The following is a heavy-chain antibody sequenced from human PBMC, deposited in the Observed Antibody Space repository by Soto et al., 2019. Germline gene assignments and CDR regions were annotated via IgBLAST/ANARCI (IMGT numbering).Heavy chain of an antibody. J-gene: IGHJ5*02. V-gene: IGHV1-18*01. D-gene: IGHD4-17*01. CDR3: ARRYGDYSSAAGFDR. Sequence: ASVKVSCKSSGYTFINYGVSWVLQAPGQGLEWMGWISAYNGDKKYAQNVQGRVTVTADTSTNTAYMELRSLRSDDTAVYYCARRYGDYSSAAGFDRWGQGTLVTVSS. CDR2: ISAYNGDK. CDR1: GYTFINYG.